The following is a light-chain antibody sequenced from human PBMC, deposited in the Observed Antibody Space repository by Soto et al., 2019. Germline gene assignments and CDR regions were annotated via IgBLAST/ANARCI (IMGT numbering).Light chain of an antibody. CDR2: GAS. Sequence: QMTQSPSYLSASVGDRVTISCRASQGIRSDLAWYQQKPGKVPKLLIYGASKLESGVPSRFSGSGFGTDFTLTISSLQPEDFATYYCLQDYNFPWAFGQGTKVEIK. J-gene: IGKJ1*01. CDR3: LQDYNFPWA. V-gene: IGKV1-6*01. CDR1: QGIRSD.